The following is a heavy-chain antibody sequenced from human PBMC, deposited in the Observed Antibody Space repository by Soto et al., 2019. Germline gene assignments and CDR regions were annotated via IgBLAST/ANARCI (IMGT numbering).Heavy chain of an antibody. CDR1: GYTFTTYG. CDR2: INTHNGDT. V-gene: IGHV1-18*01. D-gene: IGHD3-10*01. CDR3: TREGSAPYYYYAMDA. J-gene: IGHJ6*02. Sequence: ASVKVSCKASGYTFTTYGISWVRQAPGEGLEWLGWINTHNGDTNYAQNLQGRVFMTADTSTNTAYMELRSLRSDDTAIYYCTREGSAPYYYYAMDAWGQGTTVTVSS.